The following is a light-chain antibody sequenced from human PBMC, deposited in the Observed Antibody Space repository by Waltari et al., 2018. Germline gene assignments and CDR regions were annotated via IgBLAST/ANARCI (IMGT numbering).Light chain of an antibody. J-gene: IGLJ1*01. CDR3: AAWDDSLSGSYV. CDR1: SPNIGSNY. V-gene: IGLV1-47*01. CDR2: RNN. Sequence: QSVLTQPPSASGTPGQRVTISCSGSSPNIGSNYVYWYQQPPGTAPKLLIYRNNQRPSGVPDRFSGSKSGTSASLAISGLRSEDEADYYCAAWDDSLSGSYVFGTGTKVTVL.